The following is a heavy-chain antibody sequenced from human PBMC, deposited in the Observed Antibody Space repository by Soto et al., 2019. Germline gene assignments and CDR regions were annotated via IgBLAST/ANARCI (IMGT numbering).Heavy chain of an antibody. CDR3: VKAAYCSSTSCYAGDYFDY. V-gene: IGHV3-64D*06. CDR2: ISSNGVST. J-gene: IGHJ4*02. CDR1: GFTFSSYA. Sequence: PGGSLRLSYSVSGFTFSSYAMYWVRQAPGKGLQYVSAISSNGVSTYYADSVKGRFTISRDNSKNTLYLQMSSLRAEDTALYFCVKAAYCSSTSCYAGDYFDYWGQGTLVTVSS. D-gene: IGHD2-2*01.